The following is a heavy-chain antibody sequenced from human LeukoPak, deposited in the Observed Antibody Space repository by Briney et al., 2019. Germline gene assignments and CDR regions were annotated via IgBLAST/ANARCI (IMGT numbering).Heavy chain of an antibody. D-gene: IGHD4-17*01. J-gene: IGHJ4*02. CDR2: IRYDGSNK. V-gene: IGHV3-30*02. Sequence: GGSLRLSCAASGFTFSSYGMHWVRQAPGKGLEWVAFIRYDGSNKYYADSVKGRFTISRDNSKNTLYLQMNSLRAEDTAVYYCAKLEWTTSPRDYWGQGTLVTVSS. CDR3: AKLEWTTSPRDY. CDR1: GFTFSSYG.